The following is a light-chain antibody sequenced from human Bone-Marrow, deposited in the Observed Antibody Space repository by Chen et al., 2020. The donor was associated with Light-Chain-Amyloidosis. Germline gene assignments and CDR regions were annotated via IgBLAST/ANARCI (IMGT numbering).Light chain of an antibody. CDR1: QTISSNY. CDR2: GSS. Sequence: EIVLTQSPGTLSLSPGEGANLSCRASQTISSNYLTWYQPRFGHAPRLLIYGSSSRATGIPDRLTGSGSGTDFTLTINRLEPEDFAMYYCQQYGTSPRTFGGGTKVEI. CDR3: QQYGTSPRT. V-gene: IGKV3-20*01. J-gene: IGKJ4*01.